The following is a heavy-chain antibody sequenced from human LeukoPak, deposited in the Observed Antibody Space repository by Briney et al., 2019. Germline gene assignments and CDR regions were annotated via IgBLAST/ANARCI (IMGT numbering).Heavy chain of an antibody. Sequence: GGSLRLSCAASGFTFSSYGMSWVRQASGKGLEWVSAISGSGGSTYYADSVKGRFTISRDNAKNSLYLQMNSLRAEDTAVYYCARDGGYHGFDPWGQGTLVTVSS. CDR1: GFTFSSYG. D-gene: IGHD3-16*01. CDR2: ISGSGGST. V-gene: IGHV3-23*01. J-gene: IGHJ5*02. CDR3: ARDGGYHGFDP.